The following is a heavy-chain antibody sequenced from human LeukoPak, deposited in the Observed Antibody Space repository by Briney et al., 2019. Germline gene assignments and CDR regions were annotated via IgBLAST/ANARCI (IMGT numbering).Heavy chain of an antibody. J-gene: IGHJ4*02. Sequence: ASVKVSCKASGYTFTSYAMNCARQVPGQGREWMGWINTNTGNPTYAQGFTGRFVFSLDTSVSTAYLQISSLKAEDTAVYYCARGPYIYGVYWGQGTLVTVSS. CDR3: ARGPYIYGVY. CDR1: GYTFTSYA. V-gene: IGHV7-4-1*02. CDR2: INTNTGNP. D-gene: IGHD5-18*01.